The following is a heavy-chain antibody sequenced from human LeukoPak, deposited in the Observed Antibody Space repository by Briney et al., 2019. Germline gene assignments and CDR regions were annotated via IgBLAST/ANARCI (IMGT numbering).Heavy chain of an antibody. D-gene: IGHD1-1*01. CDR2: IGGTGAIT. J-gene: IGHJ5*02. V-gene: IGHV3-23*01. Sequence: GGSLRLSCAASGFTFSNYGMSWVRQAPGKGLEWVSSIGGTGAITYYADSVKGRFTISRDNSKNTLYLQMNSLRAEDTAVYYCGSGPVGTTVPWGQGTLVTVSS. CDR1: GFTFSNYG. CDR3: GSGPVGTTVP.